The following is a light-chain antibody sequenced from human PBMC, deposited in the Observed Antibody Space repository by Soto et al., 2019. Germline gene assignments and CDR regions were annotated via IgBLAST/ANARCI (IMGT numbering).Light chain of an antibody. CDR2: EVS. Sequence: QSVLTQPASVSGSPGQSITISCTGTSSDIGNYDFVSWYQQVPGTAPKAMIYEVSSRPSGVSNRFSGSKSGNTASLTISGLQAEDEAYYYCSSYTTSTSFILFGGRTKVTVL. CDR1: SSDIGNYDF. J-gene: IGLJ2*01. V-gene: IGLV2-14*01. CDR3: SSYTTSTSFIL.